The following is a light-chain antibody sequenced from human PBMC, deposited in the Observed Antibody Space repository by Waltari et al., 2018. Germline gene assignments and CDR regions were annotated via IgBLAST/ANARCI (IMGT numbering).Light chain of an antibody. J-gene: IGLJ2*01. CDR1: SGHSSYA. CDR3: QTWGTGIQV. CDR2: VNSDGSH. Sequence: QLVLTQSPSASASLGASVKLTCTLSSGHSSYAIAWHQQQPEKGPRYLMKVNSDGSHKKGDGTPDRFSGSSSGPGRYLTISSLHSEDEADYYCQTWGTGIQVFGGGTKLTVL. V-gene: IGLV4-69*01.